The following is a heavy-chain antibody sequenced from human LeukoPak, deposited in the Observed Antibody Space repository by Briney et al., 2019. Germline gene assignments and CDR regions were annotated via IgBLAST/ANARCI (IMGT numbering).Heavy chain of an antibody. V-gene: IGHV3-48*01. J-gene: IGHJ4*02. CDR2: ISSISSTI. Sequence: GGSLRLSCVASGFTFSDYGMNWVRQAPGKGLEWVSHISSISSTIKYGDSVKGRFTISRDNAKNSLYLQMNSLRAEDTAVYYCARDNYYGSGYSYYFDYWGQGTLVTVSS. CDR1: GFTFSDYG. CDR3: ARDNYYGSGYSYYFDY. D-gene: IGHD3-10*01.